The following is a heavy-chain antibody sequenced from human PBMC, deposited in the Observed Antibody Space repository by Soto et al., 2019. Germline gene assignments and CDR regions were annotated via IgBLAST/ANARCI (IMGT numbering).Heavy chain of an antibody. J-gene: IGHJ4*02. D-gene: IGHD6-6*01. CDR1: GFTFSSYG. Sequence: GGSLRLSCAASGFTFSSYGMHWVRQAPGKGLEWVAVISYDGSNKYYADSVKGRFTISRDNSKNTLYLQMNSLRAEDTAVYYCAKLGISSSSDFDYWGQGTLVTVSS. CDR2: ISYDGSNK. V-gene: IGHV3-30*18. CDR3: AKLGISSSSDFDY.